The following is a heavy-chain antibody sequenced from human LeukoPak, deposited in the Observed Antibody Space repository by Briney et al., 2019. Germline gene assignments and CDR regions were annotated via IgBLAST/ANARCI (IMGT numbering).Heavy chain of an antibody. Sequence: SETLSLTCAVSGYSINSGYYWGWIRQPPGKGLEWIGSIYHSVSTYYNPSLKSRVTISVDTSKNQFSLKLSSVTAADTAVCYCARHQAHSFHFDYWGQGTLVTVSS. J-gene: IGHJ4*02. D-gene: IGHD3-16*02. CDR3: ARHQAHSFHFDY. CDR2: IYHSVST. CDR1: GYSINSGYY. V-gene: IGHV4-38-2*01.